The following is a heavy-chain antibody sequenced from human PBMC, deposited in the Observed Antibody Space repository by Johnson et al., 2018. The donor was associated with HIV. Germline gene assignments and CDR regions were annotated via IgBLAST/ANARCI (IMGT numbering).Heavy chain of an antibody. D-gene: IGHD6-6*01. CDR2: IWSDGTNK. Sequence: QMQLVESGGGVVQPGRSLRLSCVASGYSFRNSAMHWVRQAPGKGLEWVATIWSDGTNKYYADSVKGRFTISRDNSKNTVYLQMNGLRAEDTAVYYCAREVGSWYSSSSGAFDIWGQGTMVTVSS. V-gene: IGHV3-33*01. J-gene: IGHJ3*02. CDR3: AREVGSWYSSSSGAFDI. CDR1: GYSFRNSA.